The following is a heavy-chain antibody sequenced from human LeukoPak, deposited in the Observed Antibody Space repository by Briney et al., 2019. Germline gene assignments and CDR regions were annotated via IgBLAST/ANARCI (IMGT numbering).Heavy chain of an antibody. J-gene: IGHJ5*02. CDR1: GFTFSSYA. CDR3: ARDGEVGATVFWLDP. V-gene: IGHV3-30-3*01. D-gene: IGHD1-26*01. Sequence: PGGSLRLSCAASGFTFSSYAMHWVRQAPGKGLEWVAVISYDGSNKYYADSVKGRFTISRDNSKNTLYLQMNSLRAEDTAVYYCARDGEVGATVFWLDPWGQGTLVTVSS. CDR2: ISYDGSNK.